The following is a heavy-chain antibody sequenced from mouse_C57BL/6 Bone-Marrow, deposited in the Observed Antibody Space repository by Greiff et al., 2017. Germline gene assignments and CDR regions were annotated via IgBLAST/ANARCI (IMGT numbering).Heavy chain of an antibody. CDR3: ARGGGYAMDY. CDR1: AKPFPTTW. CDR2: IDPSDSYT. J-gene: IGHJ4*01. Sequence: QVQLQQPGAELVMPGASVKWSSKAPAKPFPTTWCHWVKQRPGQGLEWIGEIDPSDSYTNYNQKFKGKSTLTVDKSSSTAYMQLSSLTSEDAAVYYCARGGGYAMDYWGQGTSVTVSS. V-gene: IGHV1-69*01.